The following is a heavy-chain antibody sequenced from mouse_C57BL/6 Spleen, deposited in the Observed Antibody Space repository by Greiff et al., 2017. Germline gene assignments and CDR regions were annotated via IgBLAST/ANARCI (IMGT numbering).Heavy chain of an antibody. Sequence: QVQLQQSGPELMHPAASVKLSCNVTGYTFTGYWTEWVKQRPGHGLEWIGENLPGSGSTNYNEKFKGKATFTADTSSNTAYMQLSSLTTEDSAIYYCARTTVVATPAYWGQGPTRTVSS. V-gene: IGHV1-9*01. CDR1: GYTFTGYW. CDR2: NLPGSGST. D-gene: IGHD1-1*01. J-gene: IGHJ2*01. CDR3: ARTTVVATPAY.